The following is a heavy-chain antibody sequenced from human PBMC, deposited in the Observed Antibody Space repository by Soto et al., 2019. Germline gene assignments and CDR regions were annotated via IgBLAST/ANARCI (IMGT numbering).Heavy chain of an antibody. CDR3: AGIFSEGNATFDI. CDR1: GGSIGSGCFY. Sequence: QVQLQESGPGLVNPSQTLSLTCTVSGGSIGSGCFYWSWIRQHPGKALEWIGYIYYRGGAYYNPSLKSRIIISVDTFQNRFSLNWSSVTAADTALYYGAGIFSEGNATFDIGGLGTMVTVSS. V-gene: IGHV4-31*03. D-gene: IGHD2-8*01. CDR2: IYYRGGA. J-gene: IGHJ3*02.